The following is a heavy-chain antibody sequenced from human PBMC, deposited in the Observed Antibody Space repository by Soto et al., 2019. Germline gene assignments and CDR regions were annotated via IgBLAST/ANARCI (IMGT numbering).Heavy chain of an antibody. CDR1: GFTFSSYG. V-gene: IGHV3-30*03. Sequence: QVQLVESGGGVVQPGRSLRLSCAASGFTFSSYGMHWVRQAPGKGLEWVAVISYDGSNKYYADSVKGRFTISRDNYKNTLYLQMNSLRAEDTAVYYCAIPIELPDYWGQGTLVTVSS. CDR3: AIPIELPDY. D-gene: IGHD1-26*01. J-gene: IGHJ4*02. CDR2: ISYDGSNK.